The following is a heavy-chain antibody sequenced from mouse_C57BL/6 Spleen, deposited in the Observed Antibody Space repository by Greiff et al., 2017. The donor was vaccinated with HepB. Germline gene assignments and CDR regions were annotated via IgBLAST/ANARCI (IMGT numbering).Heavy chain of an antibody. CDR3: TRDGYYYGSSYRAMDY. CDR1: GFTFSSYA. V-gene: IGHV5-9-1*02. J-gene: IGHJ4*01. D-gene: IGHD1-1*01. CDR2: ISSGGDYI. Sequence: EVQGVESGEGLVKPGGSLKLSCAASGFTFSSYAMSWVRQTPEMRLEWVAYISSGGDYIYYADTVKGRFTISRDNARNTLYLQMSSLKSEDTAMYYCTRDGYYYGSSYRAMDYWGQGTSVTVSS.